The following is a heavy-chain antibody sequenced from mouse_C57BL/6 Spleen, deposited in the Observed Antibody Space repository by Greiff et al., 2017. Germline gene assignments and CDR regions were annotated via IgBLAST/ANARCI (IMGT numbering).Heavy chain of an antibody. CDR1: GYTFTSYW. CDR3: ARSLGRDYFDY. J-gene: IGHJ2*01. V-gene: IGHV1-52*01. Sequence: QVQLQQPGAELVRPGSSVKLSCKASGYTFTSYWMHWVKQRPIQGLEWIGNIDPSDSETHYNQKFKDKATLTVDKSSSTAYMQLSSLTSEDSAVYYCARSLGRDYFDYWGQGTTLTVSS. CDR2: IDPSDSET. D-gene: IGHD4-1*01.